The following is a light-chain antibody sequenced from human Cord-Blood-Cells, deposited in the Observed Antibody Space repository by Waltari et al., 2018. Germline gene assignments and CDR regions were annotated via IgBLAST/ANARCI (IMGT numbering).Light chain of an antibody. J-gene: IGLJ3*02. CDR2: GNS. Sequence: QSVLTQPPSASGAPGQRVTIPCTGSSSNIGAGYDVPRYQQLPGTAPKLLIYGNSNRPSGVPDRFSGSKSGTSASLAITGLQAEDEADYYCQSYDSSLSGSVFGGGTKLTVL. CDR1: SSNIGAGYD. CDR3: QSYDSSLSGSV. V-gene: IGLV1-40*01.